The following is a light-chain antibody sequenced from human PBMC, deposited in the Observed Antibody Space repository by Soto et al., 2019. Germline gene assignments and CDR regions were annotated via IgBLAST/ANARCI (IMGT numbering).Light chain of an antibody. J-gene: IGLJ3*02. CDR3: GTWDTKLTVYWV. CDR2: DNN. CDR1: DSNIGNNY. V-gene: IGLV1-51*01. Sequence: QSVLTQPPSVSAAPGQRVTISCSGSDSNIGNNYVSWYQHVPGTAPKLLIYDNNKRPSGIPDRFSGSKSGTSATLGITGLQTGDEANYYCGTWDTKLTVYWVFGGGTQLTVL.